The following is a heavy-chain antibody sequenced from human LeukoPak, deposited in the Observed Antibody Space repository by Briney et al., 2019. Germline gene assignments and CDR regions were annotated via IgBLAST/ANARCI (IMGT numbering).Heavy chain of an antibody. CDR2: IYYSGST. V-gene: IGHV4-59*01. D-gene: IGHD5-18*01. Sequence: SETLSLTCTVPGGSISSYYWSWIRQPPGKGLEWIGYIYYSGSTNYNPSLKSRVTISVDTSKNQFSLKLSSVTAADTAVYYCARSQVTLYYYGMDVWGQGTTVTVSS. J-gene: IGHJ6*02. CDR1: GGSISSYY. CDR3: ARSQVTLYYYGMDV.